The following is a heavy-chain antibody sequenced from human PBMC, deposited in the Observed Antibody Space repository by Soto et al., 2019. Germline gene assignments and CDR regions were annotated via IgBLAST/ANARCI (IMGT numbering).Heavy chain of an antibody. D-gene: IGHD3-9*01. Sequence: EVQLVESGGGLVQPGGSLRLSCAASGFTFSSYWMSWVRQAPGKGLEWVANIKQDGSEKYYVDSVKGRFTISRDNAKNSLYLEMNSLRAEDRAVYYCATSSDTGYIFDFWGQGTLVTVSS. V-gene: IGHV3-7*01. CDR2: IKQDGSEK. CDR1: GFTFSSYW. CDR3: ATSSDTGYIFDF. J-gene: IGHJ4*02.